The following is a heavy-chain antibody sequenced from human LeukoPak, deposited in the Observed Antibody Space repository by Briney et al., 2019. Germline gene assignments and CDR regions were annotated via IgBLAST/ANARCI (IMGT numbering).Heavy chain of an antibody. D-gene: IGHD3-9*01. J-gene: IGHJ4*02. Sequence: GGSLRLSCAASGFTFSDYYMTWIRQAPGKGLEWISYISSSGSTIYYADSVKGRFTISWDNAKNSLSLQMNSLRAEDTALYYCARVRYSGFYFDYWGQGTLVTVSS. CDR3: ARVRYSGFYFDY. CDR1: GFTFSDYY. CDR2: ISSSGSTI. V-gene: IGHV3-11*04.